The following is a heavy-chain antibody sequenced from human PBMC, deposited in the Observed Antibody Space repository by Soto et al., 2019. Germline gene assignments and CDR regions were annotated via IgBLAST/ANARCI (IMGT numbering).Heavy chain of an antibody. CDR1: GYTFNTYG. Sequence: QAQLLQSGGELKKSGASVKVSCKASGYTFNTYGISWVRQAPGQGLEWMAWISIHNANTNFAQKFQGRVTLTTDTSTSRANMGQKTLRSADTAAYDCARMTTVDSSHYYMDVWGKGTTVTVS. J-gene: IGHJ6*03. CDR3: ARMTTVDSSHYYMDV. CDR2: ISIHNANT. V-gene: IGHV1-18*04. D-gene: IGHD5-18*01.